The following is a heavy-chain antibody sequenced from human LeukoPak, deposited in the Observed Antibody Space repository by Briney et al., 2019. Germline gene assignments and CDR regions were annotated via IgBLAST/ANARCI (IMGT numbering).Heavy chain of an antibody. D-gene: IGHD6-13*01. CDR3: ARDFGRAAASY. J-gene: IGHJ4*02. V-gene: IGHV3-30*01. CDR1: GFTFSHYA. CDR2: ISYDGSHQ. Sequence: GGSLRLSCAASGFTFSHYAMHWVRQAPGKGLEWVAVISYDGSHQYSADSVKGRLTISRDNSKNTLYLQMNSLRAEDTAVYYCARDFGRAAASYWGQGTLVTVSS.